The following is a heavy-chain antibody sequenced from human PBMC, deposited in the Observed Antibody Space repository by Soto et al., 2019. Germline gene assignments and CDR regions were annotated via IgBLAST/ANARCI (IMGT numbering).Heavy chain of an antibody. Sequence: EVQLVESGGGLVQPGGSLKLSCAASGFTFSGSAMHWVRQASGKGLEWVGRIRSKANSYATAYAASVKGRFTISRDDSKNTAYLQMNSLKTEDTAVYYCTRLFGVSTVTDYWGQGTLVTVSS. CDR2: IRSKANSYAT. CDR3: TRLFGVSTVTDY. CDR1: GFTFSGSA. V-gene: IGHV3-73*01. J-gene: IGHJ4*02. D-gene: IGHD4-17*01.